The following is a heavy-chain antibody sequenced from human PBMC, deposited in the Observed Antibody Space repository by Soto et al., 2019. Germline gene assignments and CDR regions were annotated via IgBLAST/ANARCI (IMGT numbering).Heavy chain of an antibody. J-gene: IGHJ6*02. V-gene: IGHV3-23*01. D-gene: IGHD3-10*01. CDR3: AKDRMVRGVISPMDV. CDR1: GLTFSSYA. Sequence: EVQLLESGGGLVQPGGSLRLSCAASGLTFSSYAMSWVRQAPGKGLEWVSAVSGTGGSTYYADSVKGRFTISRDNSKNTLYLQRNSLRAEDTAVYYCAKDRMVRGVISPMDVWGQGTTVTVSS. CDR2: VSGTGGST.